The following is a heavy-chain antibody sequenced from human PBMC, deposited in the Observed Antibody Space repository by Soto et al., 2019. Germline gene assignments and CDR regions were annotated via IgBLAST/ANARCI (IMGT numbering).Heavy chain of an antibody. CDR1: EFIFSSYG. V-gene: IGHV3-21*01. CDR3: ARDRKAAAAVGGPNWFDP. CDR2: ISGSGGST. J-gene: IGHJ5*02. Sequence: PGGSLRLSCAASEFIFSSYGMNWVRQAPGKGLEWVSAISGSGGSTYYADSVKGRFTISRDNAKNSLYLQMNSLRAEDTAVYYCARDRKAAAAVGGPNWFDPWGQGTLVTVSS. D-gene: IGHD6-13*01.